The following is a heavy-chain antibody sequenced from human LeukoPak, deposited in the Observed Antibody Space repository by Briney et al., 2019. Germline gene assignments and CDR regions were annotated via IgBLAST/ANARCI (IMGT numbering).Heavy chain of an antibody. CDR2: ISADNGYT. Sequence: ASVKVSCKASGYTFTSYGINWVRQAPGQGLEWLGWISADNGYTNFAQKVQDRVTMTTDTSTSTAYMELRSLRSDDTAVYYCARDTPPYCGGDCQKHWYFDLWGRGTLVTVSS. CDR3: ARDTPPYCGGDCQKHWYFDL. J-gene: IGHJ2*01. V-gene: IGHV1-18*04. D-gene: IGHD2-21*02. CDR1: GYTFTSYG.